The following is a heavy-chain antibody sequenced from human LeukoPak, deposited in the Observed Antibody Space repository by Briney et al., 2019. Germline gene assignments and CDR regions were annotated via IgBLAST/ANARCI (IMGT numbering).Heavy chain of an antibody. D-gene: IGHD3-22*01. V-gene: IGHV1-3*01. CDR1: GYTFTSYA. CDR3: ARDRGITMIVVGGDFDY. Sequence: GASVKVSCKASGYTFTSYAMHWVRQAPGQRLEWMGWINAVNGDTKYSQKFQGRVTITRDTSASTAYMELSSLRSEDTAVYYCARDRGITMIVVGGDFDYWGQGTPVTVSS. J-gene: IGHJ4*02. CDR2: INAVNGDT.